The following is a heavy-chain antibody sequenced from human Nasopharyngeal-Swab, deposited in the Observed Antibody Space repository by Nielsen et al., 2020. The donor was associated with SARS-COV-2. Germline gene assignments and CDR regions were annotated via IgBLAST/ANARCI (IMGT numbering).Heavy chain of an antibody. V-gene: IGHV4-59*01. CDR1: GVSISSFH. J-gene: IGHJ6*02. Sequence: SETLSLPCRVSGVSISSFHWCWIRQPPGKGLEWIGNIYYHGSANYRPSLKSRVTMSVDTSKNQLSLTLNSVTAEDTAVYYCARAGRTAYGLDVWGQGTTVTVSS. CDR3: ARAGRTAYGLDV. D-gene: IGHD2-21*01. CDR2: IYYHGSA.